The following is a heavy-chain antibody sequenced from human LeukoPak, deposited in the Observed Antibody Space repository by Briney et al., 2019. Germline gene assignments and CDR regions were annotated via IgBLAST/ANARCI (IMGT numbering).Heavy chain of an antibody. CDR2: ITGSGGGT. CDR1: GFSFSNYA. Sequence: PGASLRLSCAASGFSFSNYAMSWVRQAPGKGLEWVSAITGSGGGTYYADSVKGRFTISRDSSKNTLYLQMNSLRAEDTAVYYCANQRWERGAFDIWGQGTMVTVSS. J-gene: IGHJ3*02. CDR3: ANQRWERGAFDI. V-gene: IGHV3-23*01. D-gene: IGHD1-26*01.